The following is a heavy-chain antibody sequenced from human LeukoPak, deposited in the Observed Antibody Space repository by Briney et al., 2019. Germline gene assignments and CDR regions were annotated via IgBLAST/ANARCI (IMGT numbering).Heavy chain of an antibody. CDR3: ASIDYGDYGRTAYGMDV. Sequence: EASVKVSCKASGYTFTSYDINWVRQATGQGLEWMGWMNPNSGNTGYAQKFQGRVTMTRNTSISTAYMELSSLRSEDTAGYYCASIDYGDYGRTAYGMDVWGQGTTVTVSS. J-gene: IGHJ6*02. CDR1: GYTFTSYD. D-gene: IGHD4-17*01. V-gene: IGHV1-8*01. CDR2: MNPNSGNT.